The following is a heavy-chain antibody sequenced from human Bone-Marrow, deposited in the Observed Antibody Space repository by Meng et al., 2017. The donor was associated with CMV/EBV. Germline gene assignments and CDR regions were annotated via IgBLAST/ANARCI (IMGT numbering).Heavy chain of an antibody. J-gene: IGHJ6*02. Sequence: SVKVSCKASGDTFNNYAISWVRQAPGQGLEWMGGIIPILSVTNYAQKFQGRVTITADKSTSSAYMELSSLRSGDTAVYYCARDITARRPSGVYYYYGLDVWGQGTTVTVSS. D-gene: IGHD6-6*01. CDR2: IIPILSVT. CDR1: GDTFNNYA. V-gene: IGHV1-69*10. CDR3: ARDITARRPSGVYYYYGLDV.